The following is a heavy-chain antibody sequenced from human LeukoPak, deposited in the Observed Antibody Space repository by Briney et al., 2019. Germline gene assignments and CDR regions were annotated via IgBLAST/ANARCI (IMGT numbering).Heavy chain of an antibody. Sequence: PSETLSLTCTVSGGSISSYYWSWIRQPPGKGLEWIGYIYYSGSTNYNPSLKSRVTISVDTSKNQFSLKLSSVTAADTAVYYCAREGAGVTGTTGSYYYYMDVWGKGTTVTVSS. CDR1: GGSISSYY. V-gene: IGHV4-59*12. CDR2: IYYSGST. D-gene: IGHD1-7*01. CDR3: AREGAGVTGTTGSYYYYMDV. J-gene: IGHJ6*03.